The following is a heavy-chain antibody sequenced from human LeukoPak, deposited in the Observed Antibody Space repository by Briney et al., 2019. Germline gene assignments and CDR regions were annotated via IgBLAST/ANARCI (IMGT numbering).Heavy chain of an antibody. Sequence: ASVKVSCKASGYTFTSNYMHWVRQAPGQGLEWMGIINPSGGSTSYAQKFQGRVTMTRDMSTSTVYMELSSLRSEDTAVYYCARGRSSGRWLDYWGQGTLVTVSS. CDR3: ARGRSSGRWLDY. CDR1: GYTFTSNY. V-gene: IGHV1-46*01. CDR2: INPSGGST. J-gene: IGHJ4*02. D-gene: IGHD3-10*01.